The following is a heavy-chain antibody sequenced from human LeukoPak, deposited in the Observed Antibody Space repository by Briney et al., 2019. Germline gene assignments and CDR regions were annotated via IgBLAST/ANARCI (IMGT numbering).Heavy chain of an antibody. J-gene: IGHJ4*02. CDR2: IYLGDSDT. V-gene: IGHV5-51*01. CDR3: ARHCSSTSCYGYYFDY. Sequence: GESLQISCKGSGYSFTSYWIGWVRQMPGKGLEWMGIIYLGDSDTRYSPSFQGEVTISADKSISTAYLQWSSLKASDTAMYYCARHCSSTSCYGYYFDYWCQGTLVTVSS. D-gene: IGHD2-2*01. CDR1: GYSFTSYW.